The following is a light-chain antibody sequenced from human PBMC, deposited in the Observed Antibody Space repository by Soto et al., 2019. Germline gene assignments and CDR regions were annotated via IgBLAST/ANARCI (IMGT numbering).Light chain of an antibody. CDR2: KAS. Sequence: DIQMTQTKSTLSSSVGDRVTITCRASQSISSWLAWYQQKPGKAPKLLIYKASSLQSGVPSRFSGSGSGTEFTLSISSLQSEHLGVYYCQQDSSWPLTFGGGTNVDIK. CDR3: QQDSSWPLT. V-gene: IGKV1-5*03. CDR1: QSISSW. J-gene: IGKJ4*01.